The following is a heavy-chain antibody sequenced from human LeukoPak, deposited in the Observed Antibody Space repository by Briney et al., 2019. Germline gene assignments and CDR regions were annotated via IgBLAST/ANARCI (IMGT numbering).Heavy chain of an antibody. CDR2: NSSDGSIT. V-gene: IGHV3-74*01. J-gene: IGHJ4*02. CDR3: ARHLNYYLDY. Sequence: GGSLRLSCAASGFTFSTYWMHWVRQAPGKGLVWVSRNSSDGSITSYADSVKGRFTISRDNAKNTLYLQMNSLRAEDTAVYYCARHLNYYLDYWGQGTLVTVSS. CDR1: GFTFSTYW. D-gene: IGHD3-10*01.